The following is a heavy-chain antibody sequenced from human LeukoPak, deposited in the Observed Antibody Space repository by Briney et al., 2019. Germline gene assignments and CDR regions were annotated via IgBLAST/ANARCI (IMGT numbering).Heavy chain of an antibody. D-gene: IGHD2-2*02. CDR1: GFTFSSYS. V-gene: IGHV3-21*01. J-gene: IGHJ4*02. CDR3: AREDCSSTSCYTSIDY. Sequence: GGSLRLSCAASGFTFSSYSMEWVRQAPGKGLEWVSSISSSSSYIYYANSVKGRFTISRDNAKNSLYLQMNSLRAEDTAVYYCAREDCSSTSCYTSIDYWGQGTLVTVSS. CDR2: ISSSSSYI.